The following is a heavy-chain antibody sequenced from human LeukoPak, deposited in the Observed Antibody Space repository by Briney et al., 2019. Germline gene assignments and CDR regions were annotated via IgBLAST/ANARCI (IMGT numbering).Heavy chain of an antibody. CDR3: AKPTRGSGSFLIDY. CDR1: GFTFSNYG. CDR2: IWYDGSYK. D-gene: IGHD2-15*01. V-gene: IGHV3-33*06. Sequence: PGRSLRLACAESGFTFSNYGMHWVRQAPGKGLEWVAVIWYDGSYKYYVDSVKGRFTISRDNSKNTLYLQMNSLRAEYTAVYYCAKPTRGSGSFLIDYWGQGTLVTVSS. J-gene: IGHJ4*02.